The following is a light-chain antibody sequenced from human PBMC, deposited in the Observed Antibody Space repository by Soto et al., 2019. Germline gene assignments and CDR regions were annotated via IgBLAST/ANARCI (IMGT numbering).Light chain of an antibody. CDR3: QSYDGSLRGAV. CDR2: VNS. Sequence: QSVLTQPPSVSGAPGQRVTISCTGSYSNIGSGYDVHWYQQLPGSAPKLLIYVNSNRPSGVPDRFSASKSGTSASLAITGLQAEDEAEYDCQSYDGSLRGAVFGGGTKVTVL. V-gene: IGLV1-40*01. J-gene: IGLJ3*02. CDR1: YSNIGSGYD.